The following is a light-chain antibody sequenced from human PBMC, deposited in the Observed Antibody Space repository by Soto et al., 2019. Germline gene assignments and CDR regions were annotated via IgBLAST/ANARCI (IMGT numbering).Light chain of an antibody. CDR3: SSYTSTSTLYV. J-gene: IGLJ1*01. Sequence: QSALTQPASVSGSPGQSITISCTGTSSDIGFYNPVSWYQQHPGKAPKLMIYEVSNRPSGVSDRFSASKSGNTASLTISGLQAEDEADYYCSSYTSTSTLYVFGTGTKVTVL. CDR1: SSDIGFYNP. CDR2: EVS. V-gene: IGLV2-14*01.